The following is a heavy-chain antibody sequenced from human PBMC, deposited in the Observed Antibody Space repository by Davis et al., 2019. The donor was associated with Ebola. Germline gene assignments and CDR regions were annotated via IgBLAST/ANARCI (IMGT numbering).Heavy chain of an antibody. CDR2: INPSGGST. V-gene: IGHV1-46*01. Sequence: ASVKVSCKASGYTFTSYYMHWVRQAPGQGLEWMGIINPSGGSTSYAQKFQERVTITRDMSTSTAYMELSSLRSEDTAVYYCAAESGSYFEGTFDYWGQGTLVTVSS. CDR3: AAESGSYFEGTFDY. CDR1: GYTFTSYY. D-gene: IGHD1-26*01. J-gene: IGHJ4*02.